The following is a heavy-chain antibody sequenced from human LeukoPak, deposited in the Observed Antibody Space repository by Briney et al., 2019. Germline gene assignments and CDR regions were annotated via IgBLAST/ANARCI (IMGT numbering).Heavy chain of an antibody. CDR3: ARDSGTTGEVKFDP. V-gene: IGHV4-4*07. CDR2: IYTSGST. Sequence: NPSETLSLTCIVSGGSINSYYWSWIRQSAGKGLEWIGRIYTSGSTTYNPSFKSRITISIATSRNQFSLKLNSVTAADTAIYYCARDSGTTGEVKFDPWGQGTLVIVSS. J-gene: IGHJ5*02. D-gene: IGHD3-10*01. CDR1: GGSINSYY.